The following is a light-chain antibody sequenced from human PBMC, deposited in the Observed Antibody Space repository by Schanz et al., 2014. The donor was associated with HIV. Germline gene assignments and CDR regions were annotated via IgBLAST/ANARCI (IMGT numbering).Light chain of an antibody. V-gene: IGLV1-44*01. CDR3: CSFAGSNKFGV. J-gene: IGLJ3*02. Sequence: QSVLTQPPSASGPPGQRVTISCSGSSSNIGSNTVHWYQQLPGTAPNLLISRNNQRPSGVPDRFSGSESGTSASLAISGLQAEDEADYYCCSFAGSNKFGVFGGGTKLTVL. CDR1: SSNIGSNT. CDR2: RNN.